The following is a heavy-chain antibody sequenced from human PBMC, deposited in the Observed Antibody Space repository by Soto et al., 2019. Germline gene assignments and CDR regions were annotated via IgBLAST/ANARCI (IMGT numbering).Heavy chain of an antibody. D-gene: IGHD3-3*01. Sequence: ASVKVSCKASGYTFTGYYMHWVRQAPGQGLEWMGWINPNSGGTNYAQQFQGRVTMTRDTSISTAYMELSRLRSDDTAVYYCASNQKCGDYYFWSGYYIPRPVHYYGMDVWGQGTTVTVSS. CDR3: ASNQKCGDYYFWSGYYIPRPVHYYGMDV. J-gene: IGHJ6*02. V-gene: IGHV1-2*02. CDR2: INPNSGGT. CDR1: GYTFTGYY.